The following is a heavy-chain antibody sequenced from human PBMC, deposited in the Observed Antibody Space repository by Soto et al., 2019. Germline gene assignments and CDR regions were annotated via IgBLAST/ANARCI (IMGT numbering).Heavy chain of an antibody. CDR2: ISGPSIYI. CDR3: ARGFRNGFNV. Sequence: EVPLVESGGGLVKPGGSLRLSCVASGFTFSGYSINWVRQAPGKGLEWVSYISGPSIYIYYADSVKGRFTISRDNAKSAVYLQMNSLRAEGTAVYYCARGFRNGFNVWGQGTTVSVSS. CDR1: GFTFSGYS. V-gene: IGHV3-21*01. J-gene: IGHJ6*02. D-gene: IGHD2-8*01.